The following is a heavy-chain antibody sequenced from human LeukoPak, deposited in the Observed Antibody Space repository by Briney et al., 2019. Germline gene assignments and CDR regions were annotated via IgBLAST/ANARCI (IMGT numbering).Heavy chain of an antibody. CDR1: GFTFSDSA. J-gene: IGHJ4*02. D-gene: IGHD3-10*01. Sequence: GGSLRLSCAASGFTFSDSAMHWVRQAPGKGLEWVALITYDGYYKYYSDSVKGRFTISSDTSKNTMYLQMNSLRAEDTAVYYCARDLSPVVRASPMGYWGQGTLVTVSS. CDR3: ARDLSPVVRASPMGY. V-gene: IGHV3-30*04. CDR2: ITYDGYYK.